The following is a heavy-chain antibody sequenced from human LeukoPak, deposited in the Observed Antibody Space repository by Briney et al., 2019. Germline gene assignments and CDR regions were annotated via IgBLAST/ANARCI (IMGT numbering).Heavy chain of an antibody. CDR3: AKVSSSALDY. J-gene: IGHJ4*02. CDR2: ISASGGTT. V-gene: IGHV3-23*01. CDR1: GFTLTSYA. Sequence: GGSLRLACAASGFTLTSYAMSWVRQAPGKGLEGVSAISASGGTTLYADSVKGRFTISRDSSKNTLYVQMNSLRAEDTAVYYCAKVSSSALDYWGQGTLVAVSS. D-gene: IGHD6-6*01.